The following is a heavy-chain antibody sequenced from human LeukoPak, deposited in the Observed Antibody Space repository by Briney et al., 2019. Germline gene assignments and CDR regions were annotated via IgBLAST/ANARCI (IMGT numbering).Heavy chain of an antibody. CDR3: AKSHVITMISEYFDY. Sequence: PGGSLRLSCAASGFTFSSYAMSWVRQAPGKGLEWVSAISGSGGSTYYADSVKGRFTISRDNSKTTLYLQMNSLRAEDTAIYYCAKSHVITMISEYFDYWGQGTLVTVSS. D-gene: IGHD3-22*01. CDR2: ISGSGGST. CDR1: GFTFSSYA. V-gene: IGHV3-23*01. J-gene: IGHJ4*02.